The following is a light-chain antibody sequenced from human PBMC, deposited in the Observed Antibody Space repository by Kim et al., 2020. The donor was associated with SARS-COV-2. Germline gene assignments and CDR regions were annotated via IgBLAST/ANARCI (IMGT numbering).Light chain of an antibody. Sequence: DIQMTQSPSTLSASVGDRVTITCRASQSISNWLAWYQQRPGKAPKVVIYGASTLESGVPSRFSGSGSGTEFTLTITSLQPDDFATYYCQQYNRYSWTFGQGTKVDIK. CDR1: QSISNW. CDR3: QQYNRYSWT. V-gene: IGKV1-5*01. J-gene: IGKJ1*01. CDR2: GAS.